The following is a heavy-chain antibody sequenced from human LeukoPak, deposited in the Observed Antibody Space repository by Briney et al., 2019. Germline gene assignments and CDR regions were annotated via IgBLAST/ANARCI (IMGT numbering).Heavy chain of an antibody. J-gene: IGHJ5*02. CDR1: GFTFTTYA. D-gene: IGHD6-13*01. Sequence: GGSLRLSRAASGFTFTTYAMSWVRQGPGKRLEWVSAISENGGRTYYADSVKGRFTISRDNLKNMVSLQMNSLRAEDTAVYYCANGYSSTWSSVDPWGQGILVTVPS. V-gene: IGHV3-23*01. CDR3: ANGYSSTWSSVDP. CDR2: ISENGGRT.